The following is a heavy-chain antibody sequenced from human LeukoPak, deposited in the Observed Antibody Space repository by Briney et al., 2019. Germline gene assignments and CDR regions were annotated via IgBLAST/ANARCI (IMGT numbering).Heavy chain of an antibody. D-gene: IGHD4-11*01. J-gene: IGHJ6*02. V-gene: IGHV3-33*01. Sequence: PGGSLRLSCAASGFTFSSYGMHWVRQAPGKGLEWVAVIWYDGSNKYYADSVKGRFTISRDNSKNTLYLQMSSLRAEDTAVYYCARDYVNYNYYYYGMDVWGQGTTVTVSS. CDR1: GFTFSSYG. CDR2: IWYDGSNK. CDR3: ARDYVNYNYYYYGMDV.